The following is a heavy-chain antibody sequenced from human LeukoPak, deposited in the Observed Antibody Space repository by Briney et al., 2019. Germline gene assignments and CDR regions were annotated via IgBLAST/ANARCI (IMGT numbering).Heavy chain of an antibody. D-gene: IGHD2-21*02. CDR2: IYYSGST. Sequence: PSETLSLTCSVSGGSISTYYWTWIRQPPGKGLEWIGYIYYSGSTNYNPSLKSRVDTSKNQFSLKLSSVTAADTAVYYCARDVTHYFDYWGQGTLVTVSS. CDR1: GGSISTYY. V-gene: IGHV4-59*01. J-gene: IGHJ4*02. CDR3: ARDVTHYFDY.